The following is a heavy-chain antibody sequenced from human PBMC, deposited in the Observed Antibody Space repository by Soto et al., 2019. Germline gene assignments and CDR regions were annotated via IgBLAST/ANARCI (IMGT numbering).Heavy chain of an antibody. CDR1: GGSIISSPYY. CDR3: ARGTDYTQIASYHYGMDV. CDR2: IYYSGST. Sequence: SETLSLTCIVSGGSIISSPYYWGWIRQPPGKGLEWIGYIYYSGSTYYNPSLKSRVIMSVDTSKNQFSLKLSAVTAADTAVYYCARGTDYTQIASYHYGMDVWGQGTSVTVSS. D-gene: IGHD4-4*01. J-gene: IGHJ6*02. V-gene: IGHV4-39*01.